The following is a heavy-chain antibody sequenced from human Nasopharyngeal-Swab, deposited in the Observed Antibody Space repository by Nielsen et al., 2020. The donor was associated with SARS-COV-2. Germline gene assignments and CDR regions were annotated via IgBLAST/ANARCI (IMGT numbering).Heavy chain of an antibody. CDR2: INQDGSTK. J-gene: IGHJ4*02. CDR1: GFTFSDYY. Sequence: GESLKISCAASGFTFSDYYMSWIRQAPGKGLEWVANINQDGSTKYYVDSVKGRFTISRDNTKNSVSLQMNSLRAEDTAMYYCTKKIGEDWGQGTLVTVSS. CDR3: TKKIGED. V-gene: IGHV3-7*05.